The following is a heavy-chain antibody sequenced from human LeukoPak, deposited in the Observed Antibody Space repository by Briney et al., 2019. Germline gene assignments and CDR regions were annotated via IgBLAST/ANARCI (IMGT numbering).Heavy chain of an antibody. CDR3: ARWSGYYYYFDY. CDR1: GSSISSYY. CDR2: IYYSGST. Sequence: SETLSLTCTVSGSSISSYYWSWIRQPPGKGLEWIGYIYYSGSTNYNPSLKSRVTISVDTSKNQFSLKLSSVTAADTAVYYCARWSGYYYYFDYWGQGTLVTVSS. J-gene: IGHJ4*02. V-gene: IGHV4-59*01. D-gene: IGHD3-3*01.